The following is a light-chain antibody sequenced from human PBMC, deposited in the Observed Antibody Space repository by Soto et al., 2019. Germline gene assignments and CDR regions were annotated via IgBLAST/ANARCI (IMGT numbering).Light chain of an antibody. V-gene: IGLV4-69*01. CDR3: QTWGTGILVV. CDR2: LNSDGSH. Sequence: QSVLTQSPSASASLGASVKLTCTLSSGHSSYDIAWHQQQPEKGPRYLMKLNSDGSHSKGDGIPDRFSGSSSGPERYLTISSLQSEDEADYYCQTWGTGILVVFGGGTKLTVL. J-gene: IGLJ3*02. CDR1: SGHSSYD.